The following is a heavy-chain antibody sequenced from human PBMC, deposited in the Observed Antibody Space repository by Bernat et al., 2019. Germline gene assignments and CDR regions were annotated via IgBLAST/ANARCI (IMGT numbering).Heavy chain of an antibody. CDR2: IYYSGST. Sequence: QLQLQESGPGLVKPSETLSLTCTVSGGSISSSSYYWGWIRQPPGKGLEWIGSIYYSGSTYYNPSLKSRVTISVDTSKNQFSLKLSSVTAADTAVYYCARVIVVVPAAGVDAFDIWGQGTMVTVSS. V-gene: IGHV4-39*01. CDR1: GGSISSSSYY. D-gene: IGHD2-2*01. J-gene: IGHJ3*02. CDR3: ARVIVVVPAAGVDAFDI.